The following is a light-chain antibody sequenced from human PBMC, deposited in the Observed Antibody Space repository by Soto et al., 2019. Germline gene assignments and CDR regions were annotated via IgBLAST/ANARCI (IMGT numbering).Light chain of an antibody. CDR1: QGISSA. J-gene: IGKJ2*01. Sequence: AIQLTQSPSSLSASVGDRVTITCRASQGISSALAWYQQKPGKAPKLLIYDASSLESGVPSRFSGSGSGTDCTVSISSVQPEDFATYYCQQFNSYPFTFGQGTKLEIK. CDR2: DAS. V-gene: IGKV1-13*02. CDR3: QQFNSYPFT.